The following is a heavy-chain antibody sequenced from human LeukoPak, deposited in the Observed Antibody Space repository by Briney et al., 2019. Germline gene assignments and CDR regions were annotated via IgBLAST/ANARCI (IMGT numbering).Heavy chain of an antibody. V-gene: IGHV3-53*01. CDR3: ASRAYYDYVWVHGMDV. CDR2: IYSGGST. D-gene: IGHD3-16*01. J-gene: IGHJ6*02. Sequence: GGSLRLSCAASGFTVSSNYMSWVRQAPGKGLEWVSVIYSGGSTYYADSVKGRFTISRDNSKNTLYLQMNSLRAEDTAVYYCASRAYYDYVWVHGMDVWGQGTTVTVSS. CDR1: GFTVSSNY.